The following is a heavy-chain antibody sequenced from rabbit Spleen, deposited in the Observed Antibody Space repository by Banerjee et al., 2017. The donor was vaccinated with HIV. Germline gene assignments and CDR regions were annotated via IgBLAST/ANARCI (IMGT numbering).Heavy chain of an antibody. CDR1: GFSFSSNDY. J-gene: IGHJ4*01. CDR3: ARVSETSGWGEDL. Sequence: LEESGGGLVQPEGSLALTCKASGFSFSSNDYICWVRQAPGKGLEWIGCIYGGFDYTYYASWASGRFTISKTSSTTVTLQMTSLTVADTATYFCARVSETSGWGEDLGGQGTLVTVS. V-gene: IGHV1S45*01. CDR2: IYGGFDYT. D-gene: IGHD4-1*01.